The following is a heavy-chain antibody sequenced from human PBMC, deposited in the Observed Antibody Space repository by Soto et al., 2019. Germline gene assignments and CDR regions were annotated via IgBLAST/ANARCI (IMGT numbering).Heavy chain of an antibody. CDR3: ARREIQGPIDY. Sequence: PSETLSLTCAVSGGSISSSNWWGWIRQPPGKGLEWIGYIYYSGTTYYNPSLKSRVTMSVDTSKNQFSLKLTSVTAVDTAVYYCARREIQGPIDYWGQGPLVPVSS. D-gene: IGHD1-26*01. V-gene: IGHV4-28*01. CDR2: IYYSGTT. CDR1: GGSISSSNW. J-gene: IGHJ4*02.